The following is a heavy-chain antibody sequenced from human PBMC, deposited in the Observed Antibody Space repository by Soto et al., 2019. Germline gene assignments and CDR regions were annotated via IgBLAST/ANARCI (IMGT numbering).Heavy chain of an antibody. Sequence: GGSLRLSCAASGFTFSSYNMNWARQAPGKGLEWVSPISSSSDYIHYTDSVKGRFTISRDNALNSLFLQMNSLRAEDTAIYYCARDPIYDSSGSWGQGTLVTVSS. V-gene: IGHV3-21*06. CDR3: ARDPIYDSSGS. D-gene: IGHD3-22*01. CDR2: ISSSSDYI. J-gene: IGHJ4*02. CDR1: GFTFSSYN.